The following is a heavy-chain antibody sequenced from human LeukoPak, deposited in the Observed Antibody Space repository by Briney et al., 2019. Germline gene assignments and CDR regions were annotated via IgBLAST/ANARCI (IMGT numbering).Heavy chain of an antibody. CDR1: GFTFDDYA. D-gene: IGHD4-17*01. V-gene: IGHV3-9*01. CDR2: ISWSSGSI. Sequence: GGSLRLSCAASGFTFDDYAMHWVRQAPGKGLEWVSGISWSSGSITYADSVKGRFTISRDSAKNSLYLQMNSLRAEDTALYYCAKDSQYGEYPRGGFDYWGQGTLVTVSS. J-gene: IGHJ4*02. CDR3: AKDSQYGEYPRGGFDY.